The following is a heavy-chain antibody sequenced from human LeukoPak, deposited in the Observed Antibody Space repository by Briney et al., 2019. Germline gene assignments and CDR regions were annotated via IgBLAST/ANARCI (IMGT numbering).Heavy chain of an antibody. CDR3: AKVDFNTDH. CDR1: EFTFRNYG. V-gene: IGHV3-30*02. D-gene: IGHD3-3*01. CDR2: IRYDGSDK. J-gene: IGHJ4*02. Sequence: GGSLRLSCAASEFTFRNYGMHCVRQAPGKGLEWVAFIRYDGSDKYYADSVKGRITISRDNSKNTLYLQMNSLRAEDTGVYYCAKVDFNTDHWGQGTLVTVSS.